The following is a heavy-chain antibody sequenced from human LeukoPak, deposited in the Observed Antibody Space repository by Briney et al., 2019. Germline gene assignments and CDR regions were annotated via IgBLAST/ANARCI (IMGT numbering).Heavy chain of an antibody. D-gene: IGHD3-10*01. CDR2: IYYRVTS. CDR3: ARAVGGDGSGSL. CDR1: GYSVTSAYY. V-gene: IGHV4-61*01. J-gene: IGHJ4*02. Sequence: PSETLSLTCTVSGYSVTSAYYWGWIRQPPGKGLEWIGYIYYRVTSDYNPSLKSRVTMSVDMSTRQISLKLSSVTAADTAVYYCARAVGGDGSGSLWGPGTLVTVSS.